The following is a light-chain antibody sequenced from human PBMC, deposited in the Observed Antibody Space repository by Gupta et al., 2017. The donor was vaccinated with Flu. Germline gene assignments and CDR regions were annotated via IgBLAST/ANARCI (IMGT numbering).Light chain of an antibody. Sequence: QSALNQPPSASGSPGQSVTISCTGTSNAVGSYNYVSWYQQHPGKAPTLMIYEVNKRPSGVPDRFSGSKSGNTASLTVSGLQAEDEADYYCSSYAGSNNWGVFGGGTKLTVL. J-gene: IGLJ3*02. CDR1: SNAVGSYNY. V-gene: IGLV2-8*01. CDR3: SSYAGSNNWGV. CDR2: EVN.